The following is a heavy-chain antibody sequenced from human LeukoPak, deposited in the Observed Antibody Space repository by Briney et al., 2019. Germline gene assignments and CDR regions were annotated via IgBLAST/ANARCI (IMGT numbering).Heavy chain of an antibody. J-gene: IGHJ5*02. Sequence: GGSLRLSCAASGFTFSTYAMHWVRQARGKGLEYVSGISGNGGNTYYTNSVKGRFTISRDNSKNTLYLQMGSLRAEDMAVYYCARASYSGSNRWFDPWGQGTLVTVSS. CDR2: ISGNGGNT. D-gene: IGHD1-26*01. CDR1: GFTFSTYA. V-gene: IGHV3-64*01. CDR3: ARASYSGSNRWFDP.